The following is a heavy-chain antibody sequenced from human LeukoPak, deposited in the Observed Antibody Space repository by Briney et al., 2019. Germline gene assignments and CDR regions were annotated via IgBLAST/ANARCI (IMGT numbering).Heavy chain of an antibody. D-gene: IGHD2-2*01. CDR3: ARGSSTSFLSFDY. Sequence: PSETLSLTCTVSGGSISSYYWSWIRQPPGKGLEWIGYIYYSGSTNYNPSLKSRVTISVDTSKNQFSLKLGSVTAADTAVYYCARGSSTSFLSFDYWGQGTLVTVSS. CDR2: IYYSGST. V-gene: IGHV4-59*01. J-gene: IGHJ4*02. CDR1: GGSISSYY.